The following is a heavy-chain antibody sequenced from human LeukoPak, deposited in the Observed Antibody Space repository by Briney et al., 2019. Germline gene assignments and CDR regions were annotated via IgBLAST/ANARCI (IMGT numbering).Heavy chain of an antibody. D-gene: IGHD3-10*01. CDR3: TTADSYYYGSRSYYTVYYFDY. CDR2: IKSKTDGGTT. Sequence: GGSLRLSCAASGFTFSNAWMSWVRQAPGKGLEWVGRIKSKTDGGTTDYAAPVKGRFTISRDDSKNTLYLQMNSLKTEDTAVYYCTTADSYYYGSRSYYTVYYFDYWGQGTLVTVSS. V-gene: IGHV3-15*01. CDR1: GFTFSNAW. J-gene: IGHJ4*02.